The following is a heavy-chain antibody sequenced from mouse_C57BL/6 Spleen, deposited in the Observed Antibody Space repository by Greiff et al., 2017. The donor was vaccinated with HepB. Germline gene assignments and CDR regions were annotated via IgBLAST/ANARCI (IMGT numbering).Heavy chain of an antibody. J-gene: IGHJ2*01. CDR3: ARVGEHYFDY. Sequence: VQLKESGPELVKPGASVKMSCKASGYTFTDYNMHWVKQSHGKSLEWIGYINPNNGGTSYNQKFKGKATLTVNNSSSTAYMELRSLTAEDSAVYYCARVGEHYFDYWGQGTTLTVSS. V-gene: IGHV1-22*01. CDR1: GYTFTDYN. CDR2: INPNNGGT. D-gene: IGHD4-1*01.